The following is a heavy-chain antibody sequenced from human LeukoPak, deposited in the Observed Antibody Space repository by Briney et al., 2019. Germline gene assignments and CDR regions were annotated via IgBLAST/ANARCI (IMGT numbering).Heavy chain of an antibody. D-gene: IGHD3-22*01. Sequence: ASVKVSCKASGYTFTSYGISWVRQAPGQGLEWMGWISAYNGNTNYAQKLQGRVTMTTDTSTSTAYMELRSLRSDDTAVYYCARAISYYYDSSALGDWGQGTLVTVSS. CDR1: GYTFTSYG. CDR2: ISAYNGNT. J-gene: IGHJ4*02. V-gene: IGHV1-18*01. CDR3: ARAISYYYDSSALGD.